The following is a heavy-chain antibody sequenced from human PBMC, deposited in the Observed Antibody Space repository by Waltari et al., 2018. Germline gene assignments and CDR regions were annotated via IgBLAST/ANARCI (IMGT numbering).Heavy chain of an antibody. Sequence: QLQLQXSGXXLVKXSXTLSXTCTVSGGSXRSIGESWGWIRQPPGGGLEWSGSIYXSGSTXYNPSLKSRVXISIDTSKKQFSLKLTSXTAADAALXYXASXRSGWPGGWFDXWGQGTLVTVSS. J-gene: IGHJ5*02. V-gene: IGHV4-39*01. CDR2: IYXSGST. D-gene: IGHD3-22*01. CDR3: ASXRSGWPGGWFDX. CDR1: GGSXRSIGES.